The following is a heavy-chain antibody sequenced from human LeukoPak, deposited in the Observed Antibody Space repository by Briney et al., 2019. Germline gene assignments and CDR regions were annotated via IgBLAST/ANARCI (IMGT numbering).Heavy chain of an antibody. V-gene: IGHV1-2*02. CDR3: ARGRGSTSSNFDQ. CDR1: GYTFTGYY. J-gene: IGHJ4*02. D-gene: IGHD2-2*01. Sequence: ASVKVSCKASGYTFTGYYMHWVRQAPGQGREWMGWIDPNSGGTNYAQKFQGRVTMTRDTSISTAYIELSRLTSDDTAVYYCARGRGSTSSNFDQWGQGTLVTVSS. CDR2: IDPNSGGT.